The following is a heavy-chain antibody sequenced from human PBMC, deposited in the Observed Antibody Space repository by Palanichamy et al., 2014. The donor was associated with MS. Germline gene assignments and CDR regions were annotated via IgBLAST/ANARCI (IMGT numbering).Heavy chain of an antibody. D-gene: IGHD3-9*01. J-gene: IGHJ4*02. V-gene: IGHV1-24*01. CDR3: ATNLVRYFDWLLRLDY. CDR1: GYTLTALS. CDR2: FDPEDGET. Sequence: QVQLVQSGAEVKKPGASVKVSCKVSGYTLTALSMHWVRQAPGKGLEWMGGFDPEDGETIYAQKFQGRVTMTEDTSTDTAYMELSSLRSEDTAVYYCATNLVRYFDWLLRLDYWGQGTLVTVSS.